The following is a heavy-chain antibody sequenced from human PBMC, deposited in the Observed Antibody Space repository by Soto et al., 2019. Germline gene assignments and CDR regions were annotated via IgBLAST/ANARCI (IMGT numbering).Heavy chain of an antibody. CDR2: IGEGSTPT. D-gene: IGHD2-2*01. CDR3: ARYIPGVRYYGMDV. CDR1: GFTFSSYA. Sequence: PGGSLRLSCAASGFTFSSYAMKWVRQAPGKGLEWVSLIGEGSTPTYYADSVKGRFTISRDNSGNTLFLEMYSLRAEDTAVYYCARYIPGVRYYGMDVWGQGTTVTVSS. V-gene: IGHV3-23*01. J-gene: IGHJ6*02.